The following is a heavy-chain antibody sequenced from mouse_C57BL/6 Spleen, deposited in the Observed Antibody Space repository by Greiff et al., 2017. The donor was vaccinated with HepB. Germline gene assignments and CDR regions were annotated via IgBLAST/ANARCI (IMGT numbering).Heavy chain of an antibody. Sequence: EVHLVESGPGLVKPSQSLSLTCSVTGYSITSGYYWNWIRQFPGNKLEWMGYISYDGSNNYNPSLKNRISITRDTAKNQFFLKLNSVTTEDTATYFCARAMGRGYAMDYWGQGTSVTVSS. CDR2: ISYDGSN. CDR3: ARAMGRGYAMDY. D-gene: IGHD4-1*01. V-gene: IGHV3-6*01. CDR1: GYSITSGYY. J-gene: IGHJ4*01.